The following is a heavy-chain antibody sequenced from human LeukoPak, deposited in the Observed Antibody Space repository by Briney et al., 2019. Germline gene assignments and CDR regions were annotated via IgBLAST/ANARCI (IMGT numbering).Heavy chain of an antibody. CDR2: ISPNSGDT. V-gene: IGHV1-2*02. Sequence: ASVKVSCKASGYIFTAYYMHWVRQAPGQGLEWMGWISPNSGDTDIAQKFQGRVTMTRDTSIATSYMEVDSLTSDDTAVYYCARESACGTTNCLAPADWLDPWGQGTLVIVSS. CDR1: GYIFTAYY. D-gene: IGHD2-2*01. J-gene: IGHJ5*02. CDR3: ARESACGTTNCLAPADWLDP.